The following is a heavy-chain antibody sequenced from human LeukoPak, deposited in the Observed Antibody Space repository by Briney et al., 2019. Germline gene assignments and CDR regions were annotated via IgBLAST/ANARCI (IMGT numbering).Heavy chain of an antibody. CDR2: ISSSGSTI. CDR1: GFTFSDYY. D-gene: IGHD3-3*01. Sequence: GGSLRLSCAASGFTFSDYYMSWIRQAPGKGLEWVSYISSSGSTIYYADSVKGRFTISRDNAKNSLYLQMNSLRAEDTAVYYCARDASTIFGVVITTQRFDYWGQGTLVTVSS. J-gene: IGHJ4*02. CDR3: ARDASTIFGVVITTQRFDY. V-gene: IGHV3-11*01.